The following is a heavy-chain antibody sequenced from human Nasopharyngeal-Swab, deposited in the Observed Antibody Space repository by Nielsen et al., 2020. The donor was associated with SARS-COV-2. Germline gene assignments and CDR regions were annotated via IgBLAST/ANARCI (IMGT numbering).Heavy chain of an antibody. D-gene: IGHD1-26*01. Sequence: ASVKVSCKASANTFTGSYIHWVRQAPGQGLEWMGWMNPKSGVTSYAQKFQGRVTMTRDTSINTAYMELSRLRSDDTAIYYCARESMGDYFDYWGQGTLVTVSS. CDR1: ANTFTGSY. J-gene: IGHJ4*02. V-gene: IGHV1-2*02. CDR3: ARESMGDYFDY. CDR2: MNPKSGVT.